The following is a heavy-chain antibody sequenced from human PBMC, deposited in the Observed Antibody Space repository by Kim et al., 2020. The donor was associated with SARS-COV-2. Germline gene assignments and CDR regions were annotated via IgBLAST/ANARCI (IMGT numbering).Heavy chain of an antibody. V-gene: IGHV4-39*01. CDR1: GGSISSSSYY. D-gene: IGHD2-15*01. Sequence: SETLSLTCTVSGGSISSSSYYWGWIRQPPGKGLEWIGSIYYSGSTYYNPSLKSRVTISVDTSKNQFSLKLSSVTAADTAVYYCARSHCSGGSCLVWFDPWGQGTLVTVSS. CDR2: IYYSGST. J-gene: IGHJ5*02. CDR3: ARSHCSGGSCLVWFDP.